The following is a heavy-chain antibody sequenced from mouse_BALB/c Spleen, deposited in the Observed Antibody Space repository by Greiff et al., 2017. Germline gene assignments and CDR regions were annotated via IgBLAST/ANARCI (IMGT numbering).Heavy chain of an antibody. Sequence: VQLQQSGAELVKPGASVKLSCKASGYTFTSYYMYWVKQRPGQGLEWIGEINPSNGGTNFNEKFKSKATLTVDKSSSTAYMQLSSLTSEDSAVYYCTRSGVRRRDYAMDYWGQGTSVTVSS. CDR1: GYTFTSYY. V-gene: IGHV1S81*02. CDR2: INPSNGGT. J-gene: IGHJ4*01. D-gene: IGHD2-14*01. CDR3: TRSGVRRRDYAMDY.